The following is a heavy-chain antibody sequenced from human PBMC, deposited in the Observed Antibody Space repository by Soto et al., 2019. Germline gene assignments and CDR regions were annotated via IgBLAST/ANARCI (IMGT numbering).Heavy chain of an antibody. CDR1: GGSISSGNYY. CDR3: AKRGTPATGPYYFVS. V-gene: IGHV4-30-4*01. Sequence: PSETLSLTCTVSGGSISSGNYYWSWIRQPPGKGLEWIGFISYSGSTYYSASLKSRFTISVDTSKKQCSLNLSFVTAANTAFFSCAKRGTPATGPYYFVSGGKGPRLTVSS. CDR2: ISYSGST. J-gene: IGHJ4*02. D-gene: IGHD1-1*01.